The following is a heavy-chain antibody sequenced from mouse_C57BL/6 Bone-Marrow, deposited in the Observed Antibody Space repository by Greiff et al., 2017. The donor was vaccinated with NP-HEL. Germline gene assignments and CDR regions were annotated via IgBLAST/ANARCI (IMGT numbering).Heavy chain of an antibody. CDR3: ARGGYYYGSSYAWFAY. D-gene: IGHD1-1*01. CDR1: GYTFTDYN. J-gene: IGHJ3*01. CDR2: INPNNGGT. Sequence: VQLKESGPELVKPGASVKIPCKASGYTFTDYNMDWVKQSHGKSLEWIGDINPNNGGTIYNQKFKGKATLTVDKSSSTAYMELRSLTSKYTAVYYCARGGYYYGSSYAWFAYWGQGTLVTVSA. V-gene: IGHV1-18*01.